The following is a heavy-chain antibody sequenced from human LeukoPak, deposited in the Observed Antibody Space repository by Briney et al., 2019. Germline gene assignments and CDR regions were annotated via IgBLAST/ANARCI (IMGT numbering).Heavy chain of an antibody. CDR2: IYYSGST. J-gene: IGHJ3*02. CDR3: ARGGTAVIAPYAFDI. V-gene: IGHV4-59*01. Sequence: SETLSLTCTVSGGSISSYYWSWIRQPPGKGLEWIGYIYYSGSTNYNPSVKSRVAMSVDTSKKQFSLKLSSLTAADTAVYYCARGGTAVIAPYAFDIWGQGTMVTASS. D-gene: IGHD4-23*01. CDR1: GGSISSYY.